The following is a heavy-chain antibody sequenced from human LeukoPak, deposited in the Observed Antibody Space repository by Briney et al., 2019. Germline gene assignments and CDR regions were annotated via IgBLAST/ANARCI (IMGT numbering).Heavy chain of an antibody. V-gene: IGHV4-34*01. D-gene: IGHD6-19*01. Sequence: SETLSLTCTIYGGSFSDYYWSWIRQPPGKGLEWIGEINQSGSTNYNPSLKSRVTISVDTSKNQFSLKLSSVTAADTAVYYCARVSYSSGWYPSDYWGQGTLVTVSS. CDR3: ARVSYSSGWYPSDY. CDR1: GGSFSDYY. J-gene: IGHJ4*02. CDR2: INQSGST.